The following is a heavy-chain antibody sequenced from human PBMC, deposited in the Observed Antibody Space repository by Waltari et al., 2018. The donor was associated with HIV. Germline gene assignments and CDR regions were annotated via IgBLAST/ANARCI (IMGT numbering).Heavy chain of an antibody. Sequence: EVQLVESGGGLVQPGGSLRLSCAASGFTFSNYEMNWVRQAPGKGLDWILYISGSGSTKNYADSVKGRLTISRDNAKNSLYVQMNSLRAEDTAVYYCARSGLYDTSGYYAPFGYWGQGTLVTVSS. CDR3: ARSGLYDTSGYYAPFGY. CDR1: GFTFSNYE. CDR2: ISGSGSTK. J-gene: IGHJ4*02. V-gene: IGHV3-48*03. D-gene: IGHD3-22*01.